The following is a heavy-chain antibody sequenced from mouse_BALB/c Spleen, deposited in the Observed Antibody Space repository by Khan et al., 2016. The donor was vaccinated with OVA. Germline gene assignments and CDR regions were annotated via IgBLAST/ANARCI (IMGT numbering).Heavy chain of an antibody. V-gene: IGHV11-2*02. CDR1: GFTFSGFW. CDR2: INADGSAI. Sequence: EVQLLETGGGLVQPGGSRGLSCEGSGFTFSGFWMSWVRQTPGKTLEWIGDINADGSAINYAPSIKDRFTIFRDNAKSTLYLQMSNVRSEDTATYFCRRYGGYYFDYWGQGTTLTVSS. CDR3: RRYGGYYFDY. J-gene: IGHJ2*01.